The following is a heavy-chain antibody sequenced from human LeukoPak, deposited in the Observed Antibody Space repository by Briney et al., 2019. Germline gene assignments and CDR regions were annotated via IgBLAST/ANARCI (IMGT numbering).Heavy chain of an antibody. CDR1: GFTFSNYA. V-gene: IGHV3-23*01. Sequence: PGGSLRISCAASGFTFSNYAMSWVRQAPGKGLEWVSGISGSGGSTYYADSVKGRFTISRDNSKNMLYLQMKSLRADDTAVYYCAKESHYSDYDYWGQGTLVTVSS. CDR3: AKESHYSDYDY. J-gene: IGHJ4*02. D-gene: IGHD4-11*01. CDR2: ISGSGGST.